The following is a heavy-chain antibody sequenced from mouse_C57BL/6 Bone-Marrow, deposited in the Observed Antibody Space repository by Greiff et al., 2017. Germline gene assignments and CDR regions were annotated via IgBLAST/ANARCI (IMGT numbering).Heavy chain of an antibody. CDR3: ARDRSNYLAWFAY. CDR1: GFTFSSYA. D-gene: IGHD2-5*01. J-gene: IGHJ3*01. Sequence: EVQLVESGGGLVKPGGSLKLSCAASGFTFSSYAMSWVRQTPEKRLEWVATISDGGSYTYYPDNVKGRFTISRDNAKNNLYLQMSHLKSEDTAMYYCARDRSNYLAWFAYWGQGTLVTVSA. V-gene: IGHV5-4*01. CDR2: ISDGGSYT.